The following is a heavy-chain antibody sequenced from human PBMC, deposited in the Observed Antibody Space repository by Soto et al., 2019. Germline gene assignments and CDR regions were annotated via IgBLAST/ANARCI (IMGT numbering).Heavy chain of an antibody. V-gene: IGHV1-18*01. CDR1: GYTFTSYG. CDR2: ISAYNGNT. D-gene: IGHD3-22*01. CDR3: ARDGKDDSSGYYVTGYYYYYGMDV. Sequence: ASVKVSCKASGYTFTSYGISWVRQAPGQGLEWMGWISAYNGNTNYAQKLQGRVTMTTDTSTSTAYMELRSLRSDDTAVYYCARDGKDDSSGYYVTGYYYYYGMDVWVPGTTLTVSS. J-gene: IGHJ6*02.